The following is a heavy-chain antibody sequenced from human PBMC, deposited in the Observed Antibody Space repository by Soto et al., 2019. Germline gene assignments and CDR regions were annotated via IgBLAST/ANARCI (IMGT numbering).Heavy chain of an antibody. CDR3: AKDSLGGSGSP. V-gene: IGHV3-23*01. J-gene: IGHJ5*02. CDR2: ISGSGGST. CDR1: GFTFSSYA. D-gene: IGHD3-10*01. Sequence: GGSLRLSCAASGFTFSSYAMSWVRKAPGKGLEWVSAISGSGGSTYYADSVKGRFTISRDNSKNTLYLQMNSLRAEDTAVYYCAKDSLGGSGSPWGQGTLVTVSS.